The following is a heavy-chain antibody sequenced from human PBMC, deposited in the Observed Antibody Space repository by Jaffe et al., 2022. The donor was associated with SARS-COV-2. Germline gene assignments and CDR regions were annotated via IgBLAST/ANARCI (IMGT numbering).Heavy chain of an antibody. J-gene: IGHJ4*02. CDR1: TYNR. D-gene: IGHD1-1*01. Sequence: QVQLVQSGAEVKKPGASVKVSCKASTYNRLHWVRQAPGQRLEWIGWINNDNGWTLYSPTFQGRVTITRDTSANTAYMELNSLRSEDTTLYYCTTQLGGNLYWGQGTQVTVST. CDR3: TTQLGGNLY. V-gene: IGHV1-3*04. CDR2: INNDNGWT.